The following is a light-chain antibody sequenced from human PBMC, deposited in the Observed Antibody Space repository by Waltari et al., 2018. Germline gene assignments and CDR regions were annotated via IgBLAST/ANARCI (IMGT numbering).Light chain of an antibody. CDR3: QQYNSYLIYT. V-gene: IGKV1-5*03. CDR1: QSISSW. CDR2: KAS. Sequence: DIQMTQTPSILSASVGVRVTIPCRASQSISSWLAWYQQKPGKAPKLLIYKASSLESGVPSRFSGSGSGTEFTLTINNLQPDDFATYYCQQYNSYLIYTFGQGTKLEIK. J-gene: IGKJ2*01.